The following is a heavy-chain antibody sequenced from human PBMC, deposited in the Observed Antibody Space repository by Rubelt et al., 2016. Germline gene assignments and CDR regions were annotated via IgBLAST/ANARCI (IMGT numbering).Heavy chain of an antibody. V-gene: IGHV1-8*01. CDR3: ARGIPKTGGYSRDAFDH. CDR2: MNPNSGNT. CDR1: GYTFTSYD. J-gene: IGHJ3*01. Sequence: QVQLVQSGAEVKKPGASVKVSCKTSGYTFTSYDLNWVRQATGQGLEWMGWMNPNSGNTGFAQKFQGRVTMTRTTSISTAYMELSSLGSEDTAVYYCARGIPKTGGYSRDAFDHWGQGTMVTVSS. D-gene: IGHD4-23*01.